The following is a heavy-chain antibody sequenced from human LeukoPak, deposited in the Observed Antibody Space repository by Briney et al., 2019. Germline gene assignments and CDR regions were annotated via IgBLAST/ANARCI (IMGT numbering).Heavy chain of an antibody. J-gene: IGHJ4*02. CDR3: ARGPRVGATTFRIDY. D-gene: IGHD1-26*01. V-gene: IGHV4-34*01. Sequence: SETLSLTCAVYGGSFSGYYWSWIRQPPGKGLGWIGEINHSGSTNYNPSLKSRVTISVDTSKNQFSLKLSSVTAADTAVYYCARGPRVGATTFRIDYWGQGTLVTVSS. CDR2: INHSGST. CDR1: GGSFSGYY.